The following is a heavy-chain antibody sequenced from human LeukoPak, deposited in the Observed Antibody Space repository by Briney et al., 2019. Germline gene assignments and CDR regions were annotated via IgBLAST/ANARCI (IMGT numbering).Heavy chain of an antibody. CDR2: IKEDGSEK. Sequence: GGSLRLSCTASGFTFSDYWMSWVRQAPGKGLEWVANIKEDGSEKYYVDSVKGRFTISRDNAKNSLYLQMNSLRAEDTAVYYCARAGYSSSWYTGIYYYYYYMDVWGKGTTVTVSS. CDR1: GFTFSDYW. D-gene: IGHD6-13*01. V-gene: IGHV3-7*01. J-gene: IGHJ6*03. CDR3: ARAGYSSSWYTGIYYYYYYMDV.